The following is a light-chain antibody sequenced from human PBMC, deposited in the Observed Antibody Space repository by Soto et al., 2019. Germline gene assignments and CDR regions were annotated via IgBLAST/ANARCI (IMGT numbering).Light chain of an antibody. Sequence: DIHMTQSPSTLSASVGDRVTITCRASQSISIWLAWYQQKPGRAPNLLIYGTSSLESGVPSRFSGSGSGTEFTLSIRSQQPDDFATYYCQHYNDYSWTFGQGTKVEIK. V-gene: IGKV1-5*03. J-gene: IGKJ1*01. CDR2: GTS. CDR3: QHYNDYSWT. CDR1: QSISIW.